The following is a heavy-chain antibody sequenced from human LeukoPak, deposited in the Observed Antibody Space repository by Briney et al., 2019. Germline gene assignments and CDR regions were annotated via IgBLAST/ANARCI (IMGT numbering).Heavy chain of an antibody. CDR2: FDPEDGET. J-gene: IGHJ4*02. CDR3: ARGALQAKEQQLGFDY. Sequence: ASVKVSCKVSRYTLTELSMHWVRQAPGKGLEWMGGFDPEDGETIYAQKFQGRVTMTRNTSISTAYMELSSLRSEDTAVYYCARGALQAKEQQLGFDYCGQGTLVTVSS. CDR1: RYTLTELS. D-gene: IGHD6-13*01. V-gene: IGHV1-24*01.